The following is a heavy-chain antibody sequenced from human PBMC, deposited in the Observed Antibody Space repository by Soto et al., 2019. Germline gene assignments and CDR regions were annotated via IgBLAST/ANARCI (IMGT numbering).Heavy chain of an antibody. CDR1: GFTFGDYA. CDR3: TSLDFWSGSYYYYYYGMDV. CDR2: IRSKAYGGTT. Sequence: GGSLRLSCTASGFTFGDYAMSWVRQAPGRGLEWVGFIRSKAYGGTTEYAASVKGRFTISRDDSKSIAYLQMNSLKTEDTAVYYCTSLDFWSGSYYYYYYGMDVWGQGTTVTVSS. D-gene: IGHD3-3*01. V-gene: IGHV3-49*04. J-gene: IGHJ6*02.